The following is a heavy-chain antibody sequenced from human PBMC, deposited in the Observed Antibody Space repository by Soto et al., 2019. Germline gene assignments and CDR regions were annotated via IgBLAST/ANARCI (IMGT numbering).Heavy chain of an antibody. J-gene: IGHJ4*02. D-gene: IGHD3-16*02. CDR1: GYTFTDYS. Sequence: ASVKVSCKASGYTFTDYSIHWVRQAPGQGPEWMGIVYTSGGSASYAQRFQGRVTMTRDTSASTVYMELSSLRSEDTAVYYCARDHDYVWGNYRYTADYWGQGTLVTVSS. CDR2: VYTSGGSA. CDR3: ARDHDYVWGNYRYTADY. V-gene: IGHV1-46*01.